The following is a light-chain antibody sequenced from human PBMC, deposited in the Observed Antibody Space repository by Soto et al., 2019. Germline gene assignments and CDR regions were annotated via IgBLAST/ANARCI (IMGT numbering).Light chain of an antibody. Sequence: QSALTQPASVSGSPGQSITISCTGTSSDVGGYDYVAWYQQDPGKAPKLMISDVSNRPSGVSDRFSGSKSGNTASLTISGLQAEDEADYYCSSYTSTSTLDVFGTGTKLTVL. J-gene: IGLJ1*01. CDR3: SSYTSTSTLDV. CDR1: SSDVGGYDY. CDR2: DVS. V-gene: IGLV2-14*01.